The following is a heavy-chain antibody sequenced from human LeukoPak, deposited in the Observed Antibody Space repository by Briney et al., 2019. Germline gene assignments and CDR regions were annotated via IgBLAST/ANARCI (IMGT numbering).Heavy chain of an antibody. CDR1: GFTFSGYA. Sequence: PGGSLRLSCAVSGFTFSGYAMSWVRQTPGKGLEWVSATSARGGDTYYADSVKGRFTISRDNSKNTVYLQMNSLRAEDTALYYCAKYFTFYGDSRGYYFDFWGQGTLVTVSS. D-gene: IGHD4-17*01. V-gene: IGHV3-23*01. CDR3: AKYFTFYGDSRGYYFDF. J-gene: IGHJ4*02. CDR2: TSARGGDT.